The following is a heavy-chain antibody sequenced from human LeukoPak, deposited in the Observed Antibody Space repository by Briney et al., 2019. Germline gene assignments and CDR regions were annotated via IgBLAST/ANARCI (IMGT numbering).Heavy chain of an antibody. CDR3: ARGDVWRSFRYEY. V-gene: IGHV4-38-2*02. CDR2: VYHSGRT. CDR1: GYSISSGYY. J-gene: IGHJ4*02. Sequence: PSETLSLTCTVSGYSISSGYYWGWIRQPPGKGLEWIGSVYHSGRTYYKPSLESRVTISVDTSKNQFSLKVSSVTAADTAVYYCARGDVWRSFRYEYWGQGALVTVSS. D-gene: IGHD3-16*02.